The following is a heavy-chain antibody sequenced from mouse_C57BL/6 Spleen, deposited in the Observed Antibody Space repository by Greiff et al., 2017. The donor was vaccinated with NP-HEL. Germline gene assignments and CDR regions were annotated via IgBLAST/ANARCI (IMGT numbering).Heavy chain of an antibody. CDR3: ARGQLRLLPFAY. Sequence: EVQRVESGAELVKPGASVKLSCTASGFNIKDYYMHWVKQRTEQGLEWIGRIDPEDGETKYAPKFQGKATITADTSSNTAYLQLSSLTSEDTAVYYCARGQLRLLPFAYWGQGTLVTVSA. CDR1: GFNIKDYY. CDR2: IDPEDGET. D-gene: IGHD3-2*02. V-gene: IGHV14-2*01. J-gene: IGHJ3*01.